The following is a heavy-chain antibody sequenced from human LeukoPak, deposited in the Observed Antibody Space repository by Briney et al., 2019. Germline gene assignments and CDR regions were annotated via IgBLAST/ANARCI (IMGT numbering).Heavy chain of an antibody. CDR3: ARADFSTGYSSGARRIDY. V-gene: IGHV4-34*01. CDR2: INHSGST. CDR1: GGSFRGYY. D-gene: IGHD6-19*01. J-gene: IGHJ4*02. Sequence: PSETLSLTCAVYGGSFRGYYWSWIRQPPGKGLEWIGEINHSGSTNYNPSLKSRVTISVDTSKNQFSLKLSSVTAADTAVYYCARADFSTGYSSGARRIDYWGQGTLVTVSS.